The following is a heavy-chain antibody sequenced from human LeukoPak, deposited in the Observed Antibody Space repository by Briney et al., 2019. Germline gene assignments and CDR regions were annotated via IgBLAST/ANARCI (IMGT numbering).Heavy chain of an antibody. Sequence: GASVKVSCKTSGYTFTDYYMHWVRQAPGQGLEWMGWINPNSGGANYAQKFQGRVTLTRDTSFSTAYMELSRLTSDDTAVYYCARDGVLAATPYNWFDPWGQGTLVTVSS. V-gene: IGHV1-2*02. J-gene: IGHJ5*02. D-gene: IGHD2-15*01. CDR2: INPNSGGA. CDR3: ARDGVLAATPYNWFDP. CDR1: GYTFTDYY.